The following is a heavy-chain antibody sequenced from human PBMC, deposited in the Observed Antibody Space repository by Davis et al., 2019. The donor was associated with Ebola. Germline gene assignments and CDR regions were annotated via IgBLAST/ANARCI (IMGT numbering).Heavy chain of an antibody. CDR3: ARDVSWLPFDY. CDR1: GFTFSSYS. J-gene: IGHJ4*02. V-gene: IGHV3-48*04. CDR2: ISSSSSTI. D-gene: IGHD5-12*01. Sequence: GESLKISCAASGFTFSSYSMNWVRQAPGKGLEWVSYISSSSSTIYYADSVKGRFTISRDNAKNSLYLQMNSLRAEDTAVYYCARDVSWLPFDYWGQGTLVAVSS.